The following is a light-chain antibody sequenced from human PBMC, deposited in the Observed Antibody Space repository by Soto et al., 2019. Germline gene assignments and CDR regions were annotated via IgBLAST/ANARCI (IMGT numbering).Light chain of an antibody. CDR3: NSYTASNTLVV. Sequence: QSVLTQPPSVSGSPGQSITISCTGTISDVGGYNYVSWYQQHPGKAPRLMIYDVSNRPSGVSNRFSGSKSGNTASLTISGLQAEDEADYYCNSYTASNTLVVFGGGTQLTVL. V-gene: IGLV2-14*01. CDR2: DVS. CDR1: ISDVGGYNY. J-gene: IGLJ2*01.